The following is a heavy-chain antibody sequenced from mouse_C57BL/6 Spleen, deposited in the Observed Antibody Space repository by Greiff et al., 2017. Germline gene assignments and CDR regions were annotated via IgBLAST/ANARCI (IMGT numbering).Heavy chain of an antibody. D-gene: IGHD2-1*01. V-gene: IGHV1-39*01. CDR1: GYSFTDYN. Sequence: EVQLQQSGPELVKPGASVKISCKASGYSFTDYNMNWVKQSNGKSLEWIGVINPNYGTTSYNQKFKGKATLTVDPSSSTAYMQLNSLTSEDSAVYYSGRSENDYGNYALAYWGQGTLVTVSA. CDR2: INPNYGTT. CDR3: GRSENDYGNYALAY. J-gene: IGHJ3*01.